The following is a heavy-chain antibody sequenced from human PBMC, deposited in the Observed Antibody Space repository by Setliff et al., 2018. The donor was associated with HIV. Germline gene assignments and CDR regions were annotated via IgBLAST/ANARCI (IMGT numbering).Heavy chain of an antibody. CDR3: VPRLGYCNVPNCDLDY. Sequence: PGESLKISCTASGFSLSHHDMHWVRQAPGKGLEYVSVIRGNGDTTYYADSVTGRFTTSRDKSQNTLYPQMSSLRPDDTAIYYCVPRLGYCNVPNCDLDYWGQGTLVTVSS. CDR2: IRGNGDTT. J-gene: IGHJ4*02. CDR1: GFSLSHHD. V-gene: IGHV3-64D*09. D-gene: IGHD2-15*01.